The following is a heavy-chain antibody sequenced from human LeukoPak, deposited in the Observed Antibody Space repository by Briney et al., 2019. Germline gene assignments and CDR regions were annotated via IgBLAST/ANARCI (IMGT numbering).Heavy chain of an antibody. J-gene: IGHJ5*02. CDR1: GGSFSGYY. CDR2: INHSGST. V-gene: IGHV4-34*01. Sequence: PSETLSLTCAVYGGSFSGYYWSWIRRPPGKGLEWIGEINHSGSTNYNPSLKSRVTISVDTSKNQFSLKLSSVTAADTAVYYCAAGGLLWFGEYQPWGQGTLVTVSS. CDR3: AAGGLLWFGEYQP. D-gene: IGHD3-10*01.